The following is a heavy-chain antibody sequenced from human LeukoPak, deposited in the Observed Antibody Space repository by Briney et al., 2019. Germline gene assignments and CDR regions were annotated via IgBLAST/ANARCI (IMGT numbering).Heavy chain of an antibody. Sequence: GGSLRLSCAASGFTFSSYEMNWVRQAPGKGLEWVSYISSSGSTIYYADSVKGRFTISRDNSKNTLYLQMNSLRAEDTAVYYCARDRSTDAFDVWGQGTMVIVSS. CDR2: ISSSGSTI. J-gene: IGHJ3*01. CDR3: ARDRSTDAFDV. V-gene: IGHV3-48*03. CDR1: GFTFSSYE. D-gene: IGHD5/OR15-5a*01.